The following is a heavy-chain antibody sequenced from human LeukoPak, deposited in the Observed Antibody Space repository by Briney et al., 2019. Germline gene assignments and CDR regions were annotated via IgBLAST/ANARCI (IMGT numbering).Heavy chain of an antibody. Sequence: GGSLRLSCAASGFTFSSYALSWVRQAPGKGLEWVSAISGSGGSTYYADSVKGRFTISRDDSKNTLYLQMNSLKTEDTAVYYCTTRYSYGSDHDYWGQGTLVTVSS. CDR2: ISGSGGST. CDR1: GFTFSSYA. D-gene: IGHD5-18*01. CDR3: TTRYSYGSDHDY. V-gene: IGHV3-23*01. J-gene: IGHJ4*02.